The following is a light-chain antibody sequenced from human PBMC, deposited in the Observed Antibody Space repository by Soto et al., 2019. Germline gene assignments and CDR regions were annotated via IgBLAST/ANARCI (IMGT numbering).Light chain of an antibody. J-gene: IGKJ1*01. V-gene: IGKV1-5*03. CDR3: QQCNTYST. CDR2: QTS. CDR1: QSIGSW. Sequence: DIQLTQSPSILSASVGDRVTITCRASQSIGSWLPWYQQKPGQAPNLLIFQTSNLESGVPSRFSGSGSGTEFTLTISSLQPEDFATYYCQQCNTYSTFGQGTKVESK.